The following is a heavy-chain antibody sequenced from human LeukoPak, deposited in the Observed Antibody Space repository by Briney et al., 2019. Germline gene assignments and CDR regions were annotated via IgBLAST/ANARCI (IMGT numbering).Heavy chain of an antibody. CDR3: ARIEDVTRGYNHAYYFDY. CDR1: GGSISSGDYY. D-gene: IGHD5-18*01. Sequence: SETLSLTCTVSGGSISSGDYYWSWIRQPPGKGLEWIGYIYYSGSTYYSPSLKSRVTMSIDTSKKQFSLKLRTATAADTAVYYCARIEDVTRGYNHAYYFDYWGQGTLVTVSS. V-gene: IGHV4-30-4*01. CDR2: IYYSGST. J-gene: IGHJ4*02.